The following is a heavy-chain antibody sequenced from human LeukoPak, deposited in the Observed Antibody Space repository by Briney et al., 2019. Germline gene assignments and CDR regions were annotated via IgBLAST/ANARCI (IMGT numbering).Heavy chain of an antibody. V-gene: IGHV3-23*01. CDR3: AINFCGGDCYSGLNY. J-gene: IGHJ4*02. D-gene: IGHD2-21*01. CDR2: ISGSGGST. Sequence: PGGSLRLSCAASGFTFSSYAMSWVRQAPGKGLEWVSAISGSGGSTYYADSVKGRFTISRDDSKNTLYLQMNSLRAEDTAVFYCAINFCGGDCYSGLNYWGQGTLVTVSP. CDR1: GFTFSSYA.